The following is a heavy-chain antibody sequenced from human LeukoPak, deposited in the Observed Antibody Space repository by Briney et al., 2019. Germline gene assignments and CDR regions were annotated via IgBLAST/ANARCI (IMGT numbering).Heavy chain of an antibody. D-gene: IGHD1-26*01. CDR3: ARSGRGGAFDI. Sequence: GGSLRLSCAASGFTFSDYNMRWIRQAPGKGLEWVSSISRSGSTKYYADSVKGRFTISGDNAKNTLYLQMNSLRAEDTAVYYCARSGRGGAFDIWGHGTMVTVSS. CDR2: ISRSGSTK. J-gene: IGHJ3*02. V-gene: IGHV3-11*04. CDR1: GFTFSDYN.